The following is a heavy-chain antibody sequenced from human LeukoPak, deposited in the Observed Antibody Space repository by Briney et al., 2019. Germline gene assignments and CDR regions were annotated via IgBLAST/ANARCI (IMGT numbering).Heavy chain of an antibody. D-gene: IGHD2-15*01. Sequence: ASVKVSCKASGYTFPNYGISWVRQAPGQGLEWMGWISTYNGNTNYAQKLQGRVTLTTDRSTRTAYMELRSLRSDDTAVYYCAKVGCGSCSQYYYYMDVWGKGTTVTISS. V-gene: IGHV1-18*01. CDR3: AKVGCGSCSQYYYYMDV. J-gene: IGHJ6*03. CDR1: GYTFPNYG. CDR2: ISTYNGNT.